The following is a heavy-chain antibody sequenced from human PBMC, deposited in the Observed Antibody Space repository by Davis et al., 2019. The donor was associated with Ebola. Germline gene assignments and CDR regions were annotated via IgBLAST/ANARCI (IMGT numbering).Heavy chain of an antibody. Sequence: GESLKISCAASGFTFSSYAMSWVRQAPGKGLEWVSAISGSGGSTYYADSVKGRFTISRDNSKNTLYLQMNSLRAEDTALYYCARVGLLEWLYSVLDYWGQGTLVTVSS. V-gene: IGHV3-23*01. CDR2: ISGSGGST. J-gene: IGHJ4*02. CDR1: GFTFSSYA. CDR3: ARVGLLEWLYSVLDY. D-gene: IGHD3-3*01.